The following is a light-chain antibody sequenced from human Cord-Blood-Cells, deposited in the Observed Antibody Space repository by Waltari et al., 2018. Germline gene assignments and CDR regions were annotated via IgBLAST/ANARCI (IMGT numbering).Light chain of an antibody. CDR1: SSNIGSNT. CDR2: SNN. Sequence: QSVLTQPPSASGTPGQRVTISCSGSSSNIGSNTETWSQQPPGTAPKLLIYSNNQRPSGVPDRFSGAKSGTSASLAISGLQSEDEADYYCAAWDDSLNGVVFGGGTKLTVL. CDR3: AAWDDSLNGVV. J-gene: IGLJ2*01. V-gene: IGLV1-44*01.